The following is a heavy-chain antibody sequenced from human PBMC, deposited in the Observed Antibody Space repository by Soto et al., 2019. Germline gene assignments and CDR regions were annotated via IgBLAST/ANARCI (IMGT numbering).Heavy chain of an antibody. Sequence: QAQLVQSGAEVKKPGASVKVSCKASGYTFSSYGISWVRQAPGQGLEWLGWISPYNDDTNYAQKIQGRGTMTTDTTTKQAYMDLRSLRSDDTAVYYCARGGNYQSSGSRNYHYYGMDVWGQGTTVTVSS. J-gene: IGHJ6*02. CDR2: ISPYNDDT. D-gene: IGHD3-22*01. V-gene: IGHV1-18*01. CDR1: GYTFSSYG. CDR3: ARGGNYQSSGSRNYHYYGMDV.